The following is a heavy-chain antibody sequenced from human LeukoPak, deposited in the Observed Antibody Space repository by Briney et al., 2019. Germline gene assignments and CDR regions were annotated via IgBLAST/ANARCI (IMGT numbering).Heavy chain of an antibody. CDR3: ERTLLYCSGGNCYPTRFDY. D-gene: IGHD2-15*01. J-gene: IGHJ4*02. CDR1: GFTFSSYS. Sequence: GGSLRLSCAASGFTFSSYSMNWVRQAPGKGLEWVSYITSSSTSIYYVDSVKGRFTISRDNAKNSLYLQMNSLRAEDTAVYYCERTLLYCSGGNCYPTRFDYWGQGTLVTVSS. CDR2: ITSSSTSI. V-gene: IGHV3-48*01.